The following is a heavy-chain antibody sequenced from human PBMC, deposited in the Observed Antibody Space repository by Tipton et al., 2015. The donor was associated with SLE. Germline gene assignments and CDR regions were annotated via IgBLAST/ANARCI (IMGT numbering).Heavy chain of an antibody. J-gene: IGHJ4*02. V-gene: IGHV3-66*02. Sequence: GSLRLSCAASGFTFTSYEMSWVRQAPGKGLEWVSVIYSGGSTYYADSVKGRFTISRDNSKNTLYLQMNSLRAEDTAVYYCARDRGSSWFFFDYWGQGTLVTVSS. CDR3: ARDRGSSWFFFDY. D-gene: IGHD6-13*01. CDR2: IYSGGST. CDR1: GFTFTSYE.